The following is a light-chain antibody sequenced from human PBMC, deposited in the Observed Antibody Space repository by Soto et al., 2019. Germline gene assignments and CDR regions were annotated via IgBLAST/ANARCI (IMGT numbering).Light chain of an antibody. CDR3: QQYNNWPPPYT. V-gene: IGKV3-15*01. J-gene: IGKJ2*01. CDR1: QSVSSN. Sequence: EIVMTQSPATLSVSPGERATLSCRASQSVSSNLAWYQQKSGQAPRLLIYGASTRATGIPARFSGSGSGTEFTLNISSLQSEDFAGYYCQQYNNWPPPYTFGQGTKLEIK. CDR2: GAS.